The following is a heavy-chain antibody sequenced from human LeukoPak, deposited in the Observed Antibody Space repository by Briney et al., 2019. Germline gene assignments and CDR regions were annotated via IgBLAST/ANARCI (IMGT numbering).Heavy chain of an antibody. CDR2: INEYGTT. CDR1: GFTFSIYG. D-gene: IGHD3-16*01. J-gene: IGHJ4*02. V-gene: IGHV3-74*01. Sequence: GGSLRLSCAASGFTFSIYGMSWVRQAPGKGLVWISNINEYGTTAYADSVKGRFTISRDNAKNILYLQMNSLRAEDTAVYYCARVRGGNWGRGTLVTVSS. CDR3: ARVRGGN.